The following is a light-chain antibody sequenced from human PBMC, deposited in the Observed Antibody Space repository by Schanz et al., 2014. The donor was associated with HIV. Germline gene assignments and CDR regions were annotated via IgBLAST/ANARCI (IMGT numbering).Light chain of an antibody. Sequence: QSVLTQPPSVSAAPGQKVTISCSGSSSNIGNNFVSWYQQLPGTAPKLLIYDNNKRPSGIPDRFTGSKSGTSATLDISGLQPGDEADYYCGTWDSSLRGVVFGGGTKLTVL. J-gene: IGLJ2*01. V-gene: IGLV1-51*01. CDR1: SSNIGNNF. CDR2: DNN. CDR3: GTWDSSLRGVV.